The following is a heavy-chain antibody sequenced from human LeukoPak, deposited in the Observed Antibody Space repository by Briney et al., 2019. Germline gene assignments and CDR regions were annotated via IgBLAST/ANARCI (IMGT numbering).Heavy chain of an antibody. CDR3: ARDKVSSSSEPFDY. V-gene: IGHV3-69-1*01. CDR1: GFTFSDYY. Sequence: GGSLRLSCAASGFTFSDYYMSWIRQAPGKGLEWVSSISSSSYIYYADSVKGRFTISRDNAKNSLYLQMNSLRAEDTAVYYCARDKVSSSSEPFDYWGQGTLVTVSS. D-gene: IGHD6-6*01. J-gene: IGHJ4*02. CDR2: ISSSSYI.